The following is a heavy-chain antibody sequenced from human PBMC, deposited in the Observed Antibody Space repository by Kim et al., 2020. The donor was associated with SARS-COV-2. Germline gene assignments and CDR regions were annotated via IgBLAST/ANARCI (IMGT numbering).Heavy chain of an antibody. V-gene: IGHV7-4-1*02. CDR2: INTNTGNP. CDR3: AREWHSWPYYFDY. D-gene: IGHD6-13*01. J-gene: IGHJ4*02. Sequence: ASVKVSCKASGYTFTTYAMNWVRQAPGQGLEWMGWINTNTGNPTYAQDFTGRFVFSLDTSVSTTYLQISSLKTEDTAVYYCAREWHSWPYYFDYWGQGTLVTVSS. CDR1: GYTFTTYA.